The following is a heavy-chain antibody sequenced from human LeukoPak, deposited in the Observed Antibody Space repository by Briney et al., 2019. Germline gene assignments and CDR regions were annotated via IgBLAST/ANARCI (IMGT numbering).Heavy chain of an antibody. D-gene: IGHD1-26*01. J-gene: IGHJ4*02. V-gene: IGHV3-53*01. CDR3: ARDPGIAGAKVY. Sequence: PGGSLRLSCAASGFTVSSNSMSWVRQAPGKGLEWVSIIYRGGSTYYADSVKGRFTISRDNSKNTLYLQMNSLRAEDTAVYYCARDPGIAGAKVYWGQGTLVTVSS. CDR1: GFTVSSNS. CDR2: IYRGGST.